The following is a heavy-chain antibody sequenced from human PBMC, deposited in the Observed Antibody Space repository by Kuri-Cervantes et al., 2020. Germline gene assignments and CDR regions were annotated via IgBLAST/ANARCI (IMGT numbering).Heavy chain of an antibody. V-gene: IGHV3-23*01. J-gene: IGHJ4*02. D-gene: IGHD4-17*01. CDR2: MSGSGNSG. CDR3: ARSYYVTTVTRMDY. Sequence: GESLKISCAAFGSDFYTYAMTWVRQAPGKGMEWVSGMSGSGNSGYSSDSVKGRFTLSRDKARSTVYLHMNSLRAEDTAMYYCARSYYVTTVTRMDYWGQGALVTVSS. CDR1: GSDFYTYA.